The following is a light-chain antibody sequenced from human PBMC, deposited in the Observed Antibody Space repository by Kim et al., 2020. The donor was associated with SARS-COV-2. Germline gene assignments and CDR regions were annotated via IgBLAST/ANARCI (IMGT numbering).Light chain of an antibody. Sequence: DIQMTQFPSTLSASVGDRVTITCRASQSISGWLAWYQQKPGEVPKVLIYDASSLKSGVPSRFSGSGSGTEFTLTISSLQPDDSATYYCQQYTSYSAFGQGTKVDIK. CDR1: QSISGW. CDR3: QQYTSYSA. J-gene: IGKJ1*01. CDR2: DAS. V-gene: IGKV1-5*01.